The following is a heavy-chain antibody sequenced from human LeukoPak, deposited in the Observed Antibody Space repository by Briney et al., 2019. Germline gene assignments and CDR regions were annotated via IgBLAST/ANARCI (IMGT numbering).Heavy chain of an antibody. CDR1: GYTFTSYG. Sequence: GASVKVSCKASGYTFTSYGISWVRQAPGQGLEWMGGIIPIFGTANYAQKFQGRVTITADESTSTAYMELSSLRSEDTAVYYCARSTGTTGLGEADYWGQGTLVTVSS. CDR3: ARSTGTTGLGEADY. CDR2: IIPIFGTA. D-gene: IGHD1-7*01. V-gene: IGHV1-69*13. J-gene: IGHJ4*02.